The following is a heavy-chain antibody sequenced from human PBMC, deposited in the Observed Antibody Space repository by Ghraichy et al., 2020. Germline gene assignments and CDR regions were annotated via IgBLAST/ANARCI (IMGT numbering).Heavy chain of an antibody. CDR2: MHHSGTS. CDR3: ARHRFFKGWEIDS. V-gene: IGHV4-39*01. Sequence: SETLSLTCTVSGGSISDSNFYWGWIRQSPGKGLEWIGSMHHSGTSYETTSLKSRVSLSIDSFNSQFSLKLTSVTAADTAVYYCARHRFFKGWEIDSWGQGILVAGSS. J-gene: IGHJ4*02. D-gene: IGHD1-26*01. CDR1: GGSISDSNFY.